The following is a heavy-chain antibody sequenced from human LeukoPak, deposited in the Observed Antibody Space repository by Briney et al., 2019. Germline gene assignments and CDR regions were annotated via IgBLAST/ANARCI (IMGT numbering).Heavy chain of an antibody. D-gene: IGHD3-3*01. CDR2: ISSNGGST. CDR3: ARDSYNFWSSYPEKYFDF. V-gene: IGHV3-64*01. Sequence: GGCLRLSCAASGFTFSSYAMHWVRQAPGKGLEYVSAISSNGGSTYYANSVKGRFTISRDNSKNTLYLQMGSLRAEDMAVYYCARDSYNFWSSYPEKYFDFWSQGTLITVSS. CDR1: GFTFSSYA. J-gene: IGHJ4*02.